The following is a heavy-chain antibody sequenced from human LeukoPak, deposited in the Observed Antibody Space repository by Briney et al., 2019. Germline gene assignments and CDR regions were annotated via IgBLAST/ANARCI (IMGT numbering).Heavy chain of an antibody. CDR3: AKDAGGTYSQAIDY. J-gene: IGHJ4*02. V-gene: IGHV3-30*02. CDR1: GFTFSIYG. D-gene: IGHD1-26*01. Sequence: QPGGSLRLSCATSGFTFSIYGIHWVRQAPGKGLEWVALVRNDGFNTYYAGSVKGRFTISRDNSKKTVFLQMNNLRVEDTAVYYCAKDAGGTYSQAIDYWGQGTLVTVSS. CDR2: VRNDGFNT.